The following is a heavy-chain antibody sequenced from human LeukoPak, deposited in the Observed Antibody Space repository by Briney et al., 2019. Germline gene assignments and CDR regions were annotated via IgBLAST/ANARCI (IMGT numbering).Heavy chain of an antibody. V-gene: IGHV4-39*01. J-gene: IGHJ4*02. Sequence: PPETLSLTCTVSGGSISSSSYSWGWIRQPPGKGLEWIGSIYYSGSTYYNPSLKSRVTISVDTSKNQFSLKLSSVTAADTAVYYCASSPRGYDSSGYPDYWGQGTLVTVSS. CDR2: IYYSGST. CDR1: GGSISSSSYS. D-gene: IGHD3-22*01. CDR3: ASSPRGYDSSGYPDY.